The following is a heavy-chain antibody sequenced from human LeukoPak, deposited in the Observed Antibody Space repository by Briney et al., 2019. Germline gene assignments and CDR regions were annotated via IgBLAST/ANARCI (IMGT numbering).Heavy chain of an antibody. Sequence: GASVKVSCKASGYTFTGYYMHWVRQAPGQGLEWMGWINPNSGGTNYAQKFQGWVTMTRDTSISTAYMELSRLRSDDTAVYYCARALGDHEAGTYYYYGMDVWGQGTTVTVSS. CDR3: ARALGDHEAGTYYYYGMDV. CDR1: GYTFTGYY. D-gene: IGHD6-19*01. V-gene: IGHV1-2*04. J-gene: IGHJ6*02. CDR2: INPNSGGT.